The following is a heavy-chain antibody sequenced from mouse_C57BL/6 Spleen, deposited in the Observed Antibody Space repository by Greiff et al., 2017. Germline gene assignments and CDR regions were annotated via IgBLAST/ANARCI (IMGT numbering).Heavy chain of an antibody. Sequence: QVQLQQPGAELVRPGSSVKLSCKASGYTFTSYWLHWVKQRPIQGLEWIGNIDPSDSETHYNQKFKDKATLTVDKSSITAYMQLSSLTSEDSAVYYCARGCYGKKFAYWGQGTLVTVSA. V-gene: IGHV1-52*01. D-gene: IGHD2-1*01. J-gene: IGHJ3*01. CDR2: IDPSDSET. CDR3: ARGCYGKKFAY. CDR1: GYTFTSYW.